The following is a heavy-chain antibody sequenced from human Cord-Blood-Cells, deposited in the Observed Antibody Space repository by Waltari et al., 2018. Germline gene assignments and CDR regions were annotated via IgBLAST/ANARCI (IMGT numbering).Heavy chain of an antibody. D-gene: IGHD3-3*01. CDR1: GFTFSSYA. CDR3: AREVTIFGVVDY. Sequence: VQLVESGGGVVQPGRSLRLSCAASGFTFSSYAMHWVRQAPGKGLVWVAVISYDGSNKYYADSVKGRFTISRDNSKNTLYLQMNSLRAEDTAVYYCAREVTIFGVVDYWGQGTLVTVSS. V-gene: IGHV3-30*04. CDR2: ISYDGSNK. J-gene: IGHJ4*02.